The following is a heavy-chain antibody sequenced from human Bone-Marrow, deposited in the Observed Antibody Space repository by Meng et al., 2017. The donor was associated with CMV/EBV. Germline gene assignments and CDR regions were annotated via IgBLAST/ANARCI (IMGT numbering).Heavy chain of an antibody. CDR3: ARDVGYLAFDY. Sequence: GESLKISCAASGFTFSSYWMDWVRQAPGKGLEWVANIKQDGSKKYYVDSVKGRFTISRDNAKNSLYLQMNSLRAEDTAVYYCARDVGYLAFDYWGQGTLVTVPQ. J-gene: IGHJ4*02. V-gene: IGHV3-7*01. D-gene: IGHD2-15*01. CDR1: GFTFSSYW. CDR2: IKQDGSKK.